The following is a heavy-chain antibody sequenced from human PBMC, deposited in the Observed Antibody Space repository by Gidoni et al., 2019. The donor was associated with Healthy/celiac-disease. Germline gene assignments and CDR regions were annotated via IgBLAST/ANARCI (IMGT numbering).Heavy chain of an antibody. Sequence: QVQLQQWGAGLLKPSETLSLTCDVYGGSFSCYYWSRIRQPPGKGLEWIGEINHSGSTNYNPSRKSRVTISLDTSKNQFSLKLSSVTAADTAVYYCARGSAGSGNCRVLDYWGQGTLVTVSS. V-gene: IGHV4-34*01. J-gene: IGHJ4*02. D-gene: IGHD3-10*01. CDR3: ARGSAGSGNCRVLDY. CDR1: GGSFSCYY. CDR2: INHSGST.